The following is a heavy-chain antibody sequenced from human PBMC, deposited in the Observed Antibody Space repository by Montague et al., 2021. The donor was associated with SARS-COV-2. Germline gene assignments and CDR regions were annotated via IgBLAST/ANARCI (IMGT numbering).Heavy chain of an antibody. J-gene: IGHJ5*02. CDR3: ARDDPYCTNGVCYTGNRFDP. V-gene: IGHV6-1*01. Sequence: CAISGDSVSSNRAAWNWIRQSPSRGLEWLGRTYYRSKWYNDYAVSVKSRITINPDTSKHQFSLQLNSVTPEDTAVYYCARDDPYCTNGVCYTGNRFDPWGQGTLVTVSS. CDR2: TYYRSKWYN. CDR1: GDSVSSNRAA. D-gene: IGHD2-8*01.